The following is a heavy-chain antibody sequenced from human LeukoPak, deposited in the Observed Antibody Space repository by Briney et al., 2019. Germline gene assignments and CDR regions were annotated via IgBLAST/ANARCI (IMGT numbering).Heavy chain of an antibody. CDR3: ARHKGGYGSGSPNWFDP. V-gene: IGHV4-39*01. J-gene: IGHJ5*02. CDR2: IYYSGNT. Sequence: SETLSLTCTVSGGSISGSTYYWGWICQPPGKGLEWIGIIYYSGNTYYNPSLKSRVTISVDTSKNQFSLKLSSVTAADTAVYYCARHKGGYGSGSPNWFDPWGQGTLVTVSS. CDR1: GGSISGSTYY. D-gene: IGHD3-10*01.